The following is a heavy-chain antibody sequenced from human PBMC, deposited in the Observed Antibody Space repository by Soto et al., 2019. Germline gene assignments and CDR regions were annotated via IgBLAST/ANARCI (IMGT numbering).Heavy chain of an antibody. D-gene: IGHD2-21*01. V-gene: IGHV5-51*01. CDR1: GYSFVSYW. Sequence: GESLQISCMGSGYSFVSYWIGCVRQMPGKGLEWIAIMHPGEDDIIYNPSFQGQVIVSADKSITTYLQWTNVKASETAMYYCARRRWGPVPRDIFYFEYWGKGTLVTVSS. CDR3: ARRRWGPVPRDIFYFEY. CDR2: MHPGEDDI. J-gene: IGHJ4*02.